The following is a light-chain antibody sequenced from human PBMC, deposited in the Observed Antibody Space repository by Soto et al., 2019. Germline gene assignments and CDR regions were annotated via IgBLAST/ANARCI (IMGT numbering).Light chain of an antibody. Sequence: QLVLTQSPSASASLGASVKLTCTLSSGHNSYAIAWHQQQPEKGPRYLMKLNSDGSHSKGDVVPDRFSGSSSGAERYLTISSLEYEDEADCYCQTWGTGIRVFGGGTKVTVL. CDR1: SGHNSYA. CDR2: LNSDGSH. J-gene: IGLJ3*02. V-gene: IGLV4-69*01. CDR3: QTWGTGIRV.